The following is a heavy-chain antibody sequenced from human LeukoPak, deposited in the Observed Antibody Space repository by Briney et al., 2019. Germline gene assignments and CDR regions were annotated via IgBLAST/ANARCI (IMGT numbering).Heavy chain of an antibody. CDR3: ARAQPATDLYYYYMDV. J-gene: IGHJ6*03. CDR1: GYTFTSYG. Sequence: ASVKVSCKASGYTFTSYGISWVRQAPGQGLEWMGWISAYNGNTNYAQKLQGRVTMTTDTSTSTACMELRSLRSDDTAVYYCARAQPATDLYYYYMDVWGKGTTVTVSS. D-gene: IGHD4-11*01. CDR2: ISAYNGNT. V-gene: IGHV1-18*01.